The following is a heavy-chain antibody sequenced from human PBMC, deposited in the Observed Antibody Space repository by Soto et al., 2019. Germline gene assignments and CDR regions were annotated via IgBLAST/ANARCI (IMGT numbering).Heavy chain of an antibody. CDR3: ARDRGLLWFGELSPDWFDP. V-gene: IGHV3-33*01. D-gene: IGHD3-10*01. Sequence: VQLVESGGGVVQPGRSLRLSCAASGCTFSNYGMHWVRQAPGKGLEWVAVIWYDGSNKYYADSVKGRFTISRDNSKNTLYLQMNSLRAEDTAVYYCARDRGLLWFGELSPDWFDPWGQGTLVTVSS. CDR2: IWYDGSNK. CDR1: GCTFSNYG. J-gene: IGHJ5*02.